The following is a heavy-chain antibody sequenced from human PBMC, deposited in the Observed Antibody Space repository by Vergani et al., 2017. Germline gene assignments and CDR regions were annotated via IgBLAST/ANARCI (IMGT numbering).Heavy chain of an antibody. CDR1: GFTFSSYS. CDR3: ARVTGYYCGGDCYSSFHFDY. V-gene: IGHV3-7*01. J-gene: IGHJ4*02. CDR2: IKQDGSEK. Sequence: EVQLVESGGGLVKPGGSLRLSCAASGFTFSSYSMNWVRQAPGKGLEWVANIKQDGSEKYYVDSVKGRFTISRDNAKNSLYLQMNSLRAEDTAVYYCARVTGYYCGGDCYSSFHFDYWGQGTLVTVSS. D-gene: IGHD2-21*01.